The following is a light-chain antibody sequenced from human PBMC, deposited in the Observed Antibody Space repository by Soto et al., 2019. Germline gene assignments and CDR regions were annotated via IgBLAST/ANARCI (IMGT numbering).Light chain of an antibody. CDR2: AAS. V-gene: IGKV1-39*01. J-gene: IGKJ1*01. Sequence: DIQMNQSPSSLSASVGDRVTITCRASQSISSYLNWYQQKPGKAPKLLIYAASSLQSGVPSRFSARGSRTDFTLTIHSLQPEDSAPYYCQQSYSTLWTFGQGTKVEIK. CDR1: QSISSY. CDR3: QQSYSTLWT.